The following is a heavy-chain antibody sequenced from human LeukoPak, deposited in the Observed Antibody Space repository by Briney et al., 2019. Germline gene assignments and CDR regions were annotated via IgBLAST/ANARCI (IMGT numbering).Heavy chain of an antibody. Sequence: ASVKVSCKTSGYTFTNYDINWMRQATGQGLEWMGWMNPNSGNTGYAQKFQGRVTMTRNTSISTAYMELSSLRSEDTAVYYCARPHCSSTDCHPPEWFDPWGQGTLVTVSS. CDR1: GYTFTNYD. CDR2: MNPNSGNT. D-gene: IGHD2-2*01. V-gene: IGHV1-8*01. CDR3: ARPHCSSTDCHPPEWFDP. J-gene: IGHJ5*02.